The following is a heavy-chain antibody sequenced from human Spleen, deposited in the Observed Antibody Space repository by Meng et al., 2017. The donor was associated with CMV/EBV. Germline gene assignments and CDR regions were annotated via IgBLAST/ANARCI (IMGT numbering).Heavy chain of an antibody. J-gene: IGHJ6*02. CDR2: ISWNSGSI. CDR1: GFTFDDYS. Sequence: GGSLRLSCAASGFTFDDYSMHWVRQSPGKGLEWVSGISWNSGSIGYADSVRGRFIISRDNAKNSLYLQMNSLRSEDTALYYCVRVGLGMDVWGQGTTVTVSS. CDR3: VRVGLGMDV. V-gene: IGHV3-9*01. D-gene: IGHD7-27*01.